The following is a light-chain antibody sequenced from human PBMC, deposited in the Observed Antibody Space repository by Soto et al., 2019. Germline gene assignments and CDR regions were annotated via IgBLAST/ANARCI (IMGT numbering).Light chain of an antibody. V-gene: IGKV3-15*01. Sequence: EIVMTQSPATLSVSPGERATLSCRASQSVSSNLAWYQQKPGQAPRLLIYGASTRATGSPARFSGSGSGTEFTLTISGLQSEDFAVYYCQQYNNWPPRWTFGQGTKVEIK. CDR2: GAS. J-gene: IGKJ1*01. CDR1: QSVSSN. CDR3: QQYNNWPPRWT.